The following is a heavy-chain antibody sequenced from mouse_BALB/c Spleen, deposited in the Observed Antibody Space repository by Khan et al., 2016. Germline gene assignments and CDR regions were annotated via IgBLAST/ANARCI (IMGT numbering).Heavy chain of an antibody. CDR1: GFTFNTYA. D-gene: IGHD1-1*01. V-gene: IGHV10-1*02. CDR2: IRTKSNNLST. CDR3: VRQNLRWYFDV. J-gene: IGHJ1*01. Sequence: EVQLVESGGGLVQPKGSLKLSCAASGFTFNTYAMDWVRQAPGKGLEWVARIRTKSNNLSTYYADSVNDRFTISRDDSPSMLYLQMNNLKTEDTAMYYCVRQNLRWYFDVWGAGTTVTVSS.